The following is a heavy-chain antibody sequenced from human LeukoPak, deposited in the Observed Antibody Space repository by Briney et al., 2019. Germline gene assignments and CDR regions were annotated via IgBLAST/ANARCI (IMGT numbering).Heavy chain of an antibody. CDR1: GGSITNDGWN. D-gene: IGHD3-10*01. V-gene: IGHV4-30-4*01. J-gene: IGHJ1*01. CDR3: AIPMVRGLGFQH. CDR2: IYYSGST. Sequence: SETLSLTCTVSGGSITNDGWNWSWIRRSPGKXXXXIGYIYYSGSTYYNPSLKRRVSISIEPYNNRFSLKLSSVTAADTAVYYCAIPMVRGLGFQHWGQGTLVTVSS.